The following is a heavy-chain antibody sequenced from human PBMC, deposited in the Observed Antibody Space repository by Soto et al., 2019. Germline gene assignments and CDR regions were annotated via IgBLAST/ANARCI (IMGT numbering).Heavy chain of an antibody. Sequence: QVQLVESGGGVVQPGRSLRLSCAASGFTFSSYGMHWVRQAPGKGLEWVAVISYDGSNKYYADSVKGRFTISRDNSKNTLYLQMNSLRAEDTAVYYRAKVEIVLVPAAIYYWGQGTLVTVSS. CDR1: GFTFSSYG. J-gene: IGHJ4*02. D-gene: IGHD2-2*01. CDR2: ISYDGSNK. CDR3: AKVEIVLVPAAIYY. V-gene: IGHV3-30*18.